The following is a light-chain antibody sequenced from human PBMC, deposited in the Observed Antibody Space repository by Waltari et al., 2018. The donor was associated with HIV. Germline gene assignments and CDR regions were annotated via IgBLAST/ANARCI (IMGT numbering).Light chain of an antibody. Sequence: DIQMTQSPSTLSASVGDRVTITCRASQTISDWLAWYQQKPGKAPKLLMYRASTLESGVPSRFSGSGYGTDFTLTISSLQPDDFATYYCQQYKSYSTFGQGTKVEIK. CDR1: QTISDW. V-gene: IGKV1-5*03. CDR3: QQYKSYST. CDR2: RAS. J-gene: IGKJ1*01.